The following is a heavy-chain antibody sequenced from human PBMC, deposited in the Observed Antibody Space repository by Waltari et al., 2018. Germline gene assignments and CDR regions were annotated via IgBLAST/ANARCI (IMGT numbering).Heavy chain of an antibody. CDR2: IYYSGST. D-gene: IGHD6-6*01. Sequence: QLQLQESGPGLVKPSETLSLTCTVPGGSISSSSSYWGWIRQPPGKGLEWIGSIYYSGSTYYNPSLKSRVTISVDTSKNQFSLKLSSVTAADTAVYYCAKPYSSSPDDYFDYWGQGTLVTVSS. J-gene: IGHJ4*02. V-gene: IGHV4-39*07. CDR3: AKPYSSSPDDYFDY. CDR1: GGSISSSSSY.